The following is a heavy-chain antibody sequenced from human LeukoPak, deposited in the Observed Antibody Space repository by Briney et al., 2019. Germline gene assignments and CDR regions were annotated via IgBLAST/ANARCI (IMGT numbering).Heavy chain of an antibody. CDR3: ATVRWELLYFDY. CDR1: GYTLTELS. D-gene: IGHD1-26*01. CDR2: FDPEDGET. V-gene: IGHV1-24*01. Sequence: ASVKVSCKVSGYTLTELSMHWVRQAPGKGLEWMGGFDPEDGETIYAQKFQGRVTMTEDTSTDTAYMGLSSLRSEDTAVYYCATVRWELLYFDYWGQGTLVTVSS. J-gene: IGHJ4*02.